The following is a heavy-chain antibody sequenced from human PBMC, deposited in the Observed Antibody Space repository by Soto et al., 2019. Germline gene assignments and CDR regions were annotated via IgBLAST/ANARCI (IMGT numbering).Heavy chain of an antibody. D-gene: IGHD7-27*01. V-gene: IGHV3-11*06. J-gene: IGHJ4*02. CDR3: ARSLRATSPLTF. CDR1: GFTFNDYT. Sequence: SLRLSCEPCGFTFNDYTMSLVRQAPGKGLEWVALISETGSHTAYAESVKGRFTISRDNARPSVFLQMNSLRSDDTAVYFCARSLRATSPLTFWGQGTPVTVYS. CDR2: ISETGSHT.